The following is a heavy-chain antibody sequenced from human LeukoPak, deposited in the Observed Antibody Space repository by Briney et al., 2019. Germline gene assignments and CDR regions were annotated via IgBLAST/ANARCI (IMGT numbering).Heavy chain of an antibody. V-gene: IGHV1-69*01. J-gene: IGHJ4*02. CDR3: ASPTTNSWGFDY. D-gene: IGHD1-26*01. Sequence: SVKVSCKASGGTFISYAISWVRQAPGQGLEWMGGIIPIFGTANYAQKFQGRVTITADESTSTAYMELSSLRSEDTAVYYCASPTTNSWGFDYWGQGTLVTVSS. CDR1: GGTFISYA. CDR2: IIPIFGTA.